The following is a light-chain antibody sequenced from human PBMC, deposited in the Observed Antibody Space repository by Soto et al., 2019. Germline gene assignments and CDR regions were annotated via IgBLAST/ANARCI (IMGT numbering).Light chain of an antibody. J-gene: IGLJ2*01. CDR2: EVS. CDR3: SSFAGNNHFV. CDR1: SSDVGGYNY. Sequence: QSALTQPPSASGSPGQSVTISCTGTSSDVGGYNYVSWYQQHPGKAPKLMISEVSKRPSGVPDRFSGSKSGNTASLTVSGLQAEDEADYYCSSFAGNNHFVFGGGTKLTVL. V-gene: IGLV2-8*01.